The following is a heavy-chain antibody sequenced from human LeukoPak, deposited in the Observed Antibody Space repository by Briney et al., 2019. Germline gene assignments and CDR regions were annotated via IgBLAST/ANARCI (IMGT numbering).Heavy chain of an antibody. CDR1: GFTFSSYG. Sequence: GGSLGLSCAASGFTFSSYGMSWVRQAPGKGLEWVSGILGGAGSTYYADSVKGRFTISRDNSKNTLYLQMNSLRAEDTAVYYCAHGSLYQLDYWGQGTLVTVSS. D-gene: IGHD2-2*01. V-gene: IGHV3-23*01. J-gene: IGHJ4*02. CDR3: AHGSLYQLDY. CDR2: ILGGAGST.